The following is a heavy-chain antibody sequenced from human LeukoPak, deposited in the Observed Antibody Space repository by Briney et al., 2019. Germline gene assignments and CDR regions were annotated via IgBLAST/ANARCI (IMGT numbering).Heavy chain of an antibody. J-gene: IGHJ6*03. D-gene: IGHD3-3*01. V-gene: IGHV4-34*01. CDR3: ARGYSFGVVIRGYMDV. Sequence: SETLSLTCAVYGGSFSGYYWSWIRQPPGKGLEWIGEINHSGSTNYNPSLKSRVTISVDTSKNQFSLKLSSVTAADTAVYYCARGYSFGVVIRGYMDVWGKGTTVTVSS. CDR1: GGSFSGYY. CDR2: INHSGST.